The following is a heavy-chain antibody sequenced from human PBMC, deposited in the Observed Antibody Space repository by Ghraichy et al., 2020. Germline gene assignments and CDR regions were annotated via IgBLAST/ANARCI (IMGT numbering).Heavy chain of an antibody. D-gene: IGHD4-17*01. V-gene: IGHV4-30-4*01. CDR3: AREDLNGDSWLAPY. J-gene: IGHJ4*02. CDR1: GGSISSGDYY. Sequence: SETLSLTCTVSGGSISSGDYYWSWIRQPPGKGLEWIGYIYYSGSTYYNPSLKSRVTISVDTSKNQFSLKLSSVTAADTAVYYCAREDLNGDSWLAPYWGQGTLVTVSS. CDR2: IYYSGST.